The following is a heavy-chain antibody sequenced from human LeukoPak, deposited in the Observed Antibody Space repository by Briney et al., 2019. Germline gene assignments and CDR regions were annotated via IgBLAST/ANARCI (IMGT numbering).Heavy chain of an antibody. J-gene: IGHJ4*02. CDR2: ISGSGGST. V-gene: IGHV3-23*01. CDR1: GFTFSSYA. CDR3: AKDLSYGDYYPSYFGY. Sequence: QAGGSLRLSCAASGFTFSSYAMSWVRQAPGKGLEWVSAISGSGGSTYYADSVKGRFTISRDNSKNTLYLQMNSLRAEDTAVYYCAKDLSYGDYYPSYFGYWGQGTLVTVSS. D-gene: IGHD4-17*01.